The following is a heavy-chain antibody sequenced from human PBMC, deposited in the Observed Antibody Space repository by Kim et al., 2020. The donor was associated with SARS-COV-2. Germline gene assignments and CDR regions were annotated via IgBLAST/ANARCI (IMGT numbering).Heavy chain of an antibody. CDR1: GGSISSGGYY. CDR3: ARNIGITMIVVVTGWFDP. Sequence: SETLSLTCTVSGGSISSGGYYWSWIRQHPGKGLEWIGYIYYSGSTYYNPSLKGRVTISVDTSKNQFSLKLSSVTAADTAVYYCARNIGITMIVVVTGWFDPRGQGTLVTVSS. J-gene: IGHJ5*02. D-gene: IGHD3-22*01. V-gene: IGHV4-31*03. CDR2: IYYSGST.